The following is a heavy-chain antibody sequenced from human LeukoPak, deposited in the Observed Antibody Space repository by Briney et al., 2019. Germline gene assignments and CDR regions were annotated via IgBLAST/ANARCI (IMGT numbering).Heavy chain of an antibody. D-gene: IGHD4-11*01. CDR2: FDPEDGET. Sequence: ASVKVSCKVSGYTLTELSTHWVRQAPGKGLEWMGGFDPEDGETIYAQKFQGRVTMTEDTSTDTAYMELSSLRSEDTAVYYCATSPTVTISYYYYGMDVWGQGTTVTVSS. J-gene: IGHJ6*02. CDR3: ATSPTVTISYYYYGMDV. CDR1: GYTLTELS. V-gene: IGHV1-24*01.